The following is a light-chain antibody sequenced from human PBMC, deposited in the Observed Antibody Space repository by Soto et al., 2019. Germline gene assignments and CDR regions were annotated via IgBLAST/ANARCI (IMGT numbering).Light chain of an antibody. CDR2: KAS. CDR1: QGISNY. CDR3: QHYNSYSEA. Sequence: DIQMTQSPSSLCASVGDRVTIACPASQGISNYLAWYQQKPGKAPKLLIYKASTLKSGVPSRFSGSGSGTEFTITISSLQPDDFATYYCQHYNSYSEAFGQGTKVDIK. J-gene: IGKJ1*01. V-gene: IGKV1-5*03.